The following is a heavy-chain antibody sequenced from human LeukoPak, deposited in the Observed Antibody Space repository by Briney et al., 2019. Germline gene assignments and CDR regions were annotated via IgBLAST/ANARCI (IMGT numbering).Heavy chain of an antibody. D-gene: IGHD3-10*01. CDR1: GFTFSVSA. V-gene: IGHV3-73*01. CDR2: IRTRTNRYAT. J-gene: IGHJ4*02. CDR3: TRLDYGSDY. Sequence: GGSLRLSCAASGFTFSVSAIHWVRQASGKGLEWVGRIRTRTNRYATAYAAAVKGKFTVSRDDSKNTAYLQMNSLKTEDTAVYYCTRLDYGSDYWGQGTQVIVSS.